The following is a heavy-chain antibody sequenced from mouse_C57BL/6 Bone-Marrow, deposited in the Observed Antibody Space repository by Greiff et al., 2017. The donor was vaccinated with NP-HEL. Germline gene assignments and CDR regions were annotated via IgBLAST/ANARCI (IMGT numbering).Heavy chain of an antibody. V-gene: IGHV1-52*01. D-gene: IGHD6-2*01. CDR2: IDPSDSET. CDR1: GYTFTSYW. Sequence: VQLQQPGAELVRPGSSVTLSCKASGYTFTSYWVHWVKQSPIQGLEWIGNIDPSDSETPSNQKFKDKATLTVDKSSSTDYMQLSSLTYEDSAIYYCASGDLSHPWIAYWGQGTLVTVSA. CDR3: ASGDLSHPWIAY. J-gene: IGHJ3*01.